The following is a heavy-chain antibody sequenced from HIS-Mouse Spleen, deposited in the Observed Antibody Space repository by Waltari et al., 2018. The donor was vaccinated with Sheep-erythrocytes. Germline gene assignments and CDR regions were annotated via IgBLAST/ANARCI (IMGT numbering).Heavy chain of an antibody. Sequence: QVQLQQWGAGLLKPSETLSLTCAVYGGSFSAYYWSWIRQPPGKGLEWIGEINHSGSTNYNPSLKSRVTISVDTSKNQFSLKLSSVTAADTAVYYCARALSIAARPNWFDPWGQGTLVTVSS. CDR2: INHSGST. D-gene: IGHD6-6*01. J-gene: IGHJ5*02. CDR3: ARALSIAARPNWFDP. CDR1: GGSFSAYY. V-gene: IGHV4-34*01.